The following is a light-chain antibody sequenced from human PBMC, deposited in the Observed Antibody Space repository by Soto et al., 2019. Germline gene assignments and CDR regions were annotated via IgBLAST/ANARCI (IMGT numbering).Light chain of an antibody. CDR3: RQYNTWLWT. CDR2: GAS. Sequence: EVVMTQSPATLSVSPGERVTLSCRASQSINAHLDWYQQKPGQAPRLLIHGASTRATGIPARFSGSGFGTEIILTIRGLQSEDFAVYYCRQYNTWLWTFGQGTKVEIQ. J-gene: IGKJ1*01. V-gene: IGKV3-15*01. CDR1: QSINAH.